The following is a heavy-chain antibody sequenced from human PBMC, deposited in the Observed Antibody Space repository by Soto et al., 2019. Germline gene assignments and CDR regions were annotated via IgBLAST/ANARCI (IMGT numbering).Heavy chain of an antibody. V-gene: IGHV3-9*01. J-gene: IGHJ5*02. CDR3: TKEVGSAGGWFDP. CDR2: ISWNSDKI. CDR1: VFTFDDYA. Sequence: SLRLSCSASVFTFDDYAMHWFRQAPGKGLEWVSGISWNSDKIDYADPVRGRFTISRDNAKNSLYLQMNSLRAEDTALYYCTKEVGSAGGWFDPWGQGTLVTVSS. D-gene: IGHD3-10*01.